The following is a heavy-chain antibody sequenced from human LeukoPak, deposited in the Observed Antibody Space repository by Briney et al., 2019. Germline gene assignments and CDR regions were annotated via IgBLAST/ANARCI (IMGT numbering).Heavy chain of an antibody. J-gene: IGHJ3*02. V-gene: IGHV4-59*12. Sequence: SETLSLTCTVSGDSISSYYWSWIRQPPGKGLEWIGYLSYSGSTNYNPSLKSRVTISVDTSKNQFSLQLRSVTAADTAVYYCASLRKRGGAFDTWGQGTMVTVSS. CDR3: ASLRKRGGAFDT. CDR1: GDSISSYY. CDR2: LSYSGST.